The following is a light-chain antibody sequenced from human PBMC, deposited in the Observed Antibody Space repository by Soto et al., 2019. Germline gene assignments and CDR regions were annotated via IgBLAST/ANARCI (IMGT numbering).Light chain of an antibody. CDR3: SSFTNTYSYV. J-gene: IGLJ1*01. Sequence: QSALTQPASVSGSPGQSITISCTGTSGDVGAYNYVSWYQQHPGKAPRLMIYDVSNRPSGASNPFSGSKSGNTASLTISGLQAEDEADYYCSSFTNTYSYVFGTGTKLTVL. V-gene: IGLV2-14*01. CDR2: DVS. CDR1: SGDVGAYNY.